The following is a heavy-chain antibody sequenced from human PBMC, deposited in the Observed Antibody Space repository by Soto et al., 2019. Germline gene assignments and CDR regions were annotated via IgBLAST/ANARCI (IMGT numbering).Heavy chain of an antibody. V-gene: IGHV4-34*01. J-gene: IGHJ6*02. Sequence: PSLTCAVYGGSFSGYYWSWIRQPPGKGLEWIGEINHSGSTNYNPSLKSRVTISVDTSKNQFSLKLSSVTAADTAVYYCARAWFLDYYYYGMDVWGQGTRVTVSS. D-gene: IGHD3-3*01. CDR3: ARAWFLDYYYYGMDV. CDR2: INHSGST. CDR1: GGSFSGYY.